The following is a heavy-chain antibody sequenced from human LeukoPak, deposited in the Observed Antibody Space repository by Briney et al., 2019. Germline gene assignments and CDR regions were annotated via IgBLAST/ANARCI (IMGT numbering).Heavy chain of an antibody. CDR3: ARMGSSSFNWFDP. Sequence: GESLKISCKGSGYSFATSWIGWVRQMPGKGLEWMGIIYPGDSDTRYSPSFQGQVTISADKSISTAYLQWSRLKASGTAMYYCARMGSSSFNWFDPWGQGTLVTVSS. J-gene: IGHJ5*02. V-gene: IGHV5-51*01. CDR1: GYSFATSW. CDR2: IYPGDSDT. D-gene: IGHD6-13*01.